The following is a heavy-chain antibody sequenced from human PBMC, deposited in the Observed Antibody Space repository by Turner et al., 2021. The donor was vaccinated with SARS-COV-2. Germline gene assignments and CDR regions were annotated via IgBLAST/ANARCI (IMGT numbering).Heavy chain of an antibody. CDR2: ISYDGSNK. Sequence: QVQLVESGGGVVQPGRPLRLSCAPSGFTFRSYAMHWVRQAPGKGLEWVAVISYDGSNKYYADSVKGRFTISRDNSKNTLYLQMNSLRAEDTAVYFCARGEYYYGSSGYYNPNWFDPWGQGTLVTVSS. CDR3: ARGEYYYGSSGYYNPNWFDP. J-gene: IGHJ5*02. CDR1: GFTFRSYA. D-gene: IGHD3-22*01. V-gene: IGHV3-30*04.